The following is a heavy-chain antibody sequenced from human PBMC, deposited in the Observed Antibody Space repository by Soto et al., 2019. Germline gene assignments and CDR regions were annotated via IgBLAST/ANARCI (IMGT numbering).Heavy chain of an antibody. V-gene: IGHV4-30-2*01. Sequence: KPSETLFLTCNMSGDSYSISTYSWSWIRQPPGKALQWIGFIYQSGVTSYNPSLASRVSISLDRSNNQCSLKLKSVTAADTAVYSCAGMPYTSGLRFDPWGPGTLVTVS. CDR1: GDSYSISTYS. D-gene: IGHD6-19*01. CDR2: IYQSGVT. J-gene: IGHJ5*02. CDR3: AGMPYTSGLRFDP.